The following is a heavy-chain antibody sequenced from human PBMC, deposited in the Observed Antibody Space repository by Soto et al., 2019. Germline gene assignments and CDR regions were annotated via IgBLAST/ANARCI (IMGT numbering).Heavy chain of an antibody. CDR3: ARDHVVVVAVTANMHH. CDR2: IIPIFGTA. J-gene: IGHJ5*02. CDR1: GGTFNTYA. Sequence: QVQLVQSGAEVQKPGSSVKVSCKASGGTFNTYAISWVRQASGQGLEWMGGIIPIFGTANYAHKFQGRVNITAEECTSAVYMELSSLRSEDTAKYYWARDHVVVVAVTANMHHWGQGILVTVSS. V-gene: IGHV1-69*01. D-gene: IGHD2-15*01.